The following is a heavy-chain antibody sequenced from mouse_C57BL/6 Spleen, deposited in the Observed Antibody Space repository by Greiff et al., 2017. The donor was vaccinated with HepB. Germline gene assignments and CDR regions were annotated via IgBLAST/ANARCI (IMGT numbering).Heavy chain of an antibody. CDR3: ARRDPYYGSSFDY. CDR2: IYPGSGST. V-gene: IGHV1-55*01. Sequence: QVQLQQPGAELVKPGASVKMSCKASGYTFTSYWITWVKQRPGQGLEWIGDIYPGSGSTNYNEKFKSKATLTVDTSSSTAYMQHSSLTSEDSAVYYCARRDPYYGSSFDYWGQGTTLTVSS. CDR1: GYTFTSYW. D-gene: IGHD1-1*01. J-gene: IGHJ2*01.